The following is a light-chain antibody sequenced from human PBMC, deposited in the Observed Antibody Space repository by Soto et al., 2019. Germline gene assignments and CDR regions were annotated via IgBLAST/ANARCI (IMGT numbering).Light chain of an antibody. V-gene: IGKV1-5*03. CDR3: QHYNSYPWT. CDR2: QAS. Sequence: DIQMTQSPSTLSGSVGERVTITCRASQTISSWLAWYQQKPGKAPKLLIYQASTLKSGVPSRFSGSGSGTEFTLTISSLQPDDFATYYCQHYNSYPWTFGQGTKVDIK. J-gene: IGKJ1*01. CDR1: QTISSW.